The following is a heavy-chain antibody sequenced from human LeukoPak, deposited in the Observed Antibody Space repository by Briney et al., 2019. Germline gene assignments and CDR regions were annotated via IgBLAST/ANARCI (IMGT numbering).Heavy chain of an antibody. CDR1: GYTFTTYT. D-gene: IGHD1-26*01. CDR3: ARETSGSYFNAFYI. V-gene: IGHV7-4-1*02. J-gene: IGHJ3*02. Sequence: GASVKVSCKASGYTFTTYTMNWVRQAPGQGLEWVGWINTNTGNPTYAQGFTGRFVFTLDTSVSTAYLQISSLKAEDTAVYYCARETSGSYFNAFYIWGQGTMVTVSS. CDR2: INTNTGNP.